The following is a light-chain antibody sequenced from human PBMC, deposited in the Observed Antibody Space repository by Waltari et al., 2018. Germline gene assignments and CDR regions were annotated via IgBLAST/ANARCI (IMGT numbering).Light chain of an antibody. Sequence: YELKQPPSVSVSPGQTARITCSGDAFPNQYASWCQQKPGQAPVVVIYKDTERPSGIPERFSGSSSGTTVTLTIRGVQAEDAADYYCQSGDSSGTSWVFGGGTKLTVL. V-gene: IGLV3-25*03. CDR1: AFPNQY. CDR2: KDT. CDR3: QSGDSSGTSWV. J-gene: IGLJ3*02.